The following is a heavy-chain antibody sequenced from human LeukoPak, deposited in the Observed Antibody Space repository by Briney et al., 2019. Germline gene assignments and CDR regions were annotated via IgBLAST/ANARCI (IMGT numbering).Heavy chain of an antibody. Sequence: PGGSLRLSCAASGFTFSSYSMNWVSQAPGKGLEWVSFISSSGSTIHYADSVKGRFTISRDNAKNSLYLQMNSLTAEDTAVYYCASGSPAGDYWGQGTLVTVSS. V-gene: IGHV3-48*01. CDR3: ASGSPAGDY. J-gene: IGHJ4*02. CDR1: GFTFSSYS. CDR2: ISSSGSTI. D-gene: IGHD1-26*01.